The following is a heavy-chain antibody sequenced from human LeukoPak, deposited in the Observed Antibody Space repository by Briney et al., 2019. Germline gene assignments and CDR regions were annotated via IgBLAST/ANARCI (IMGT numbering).Heavy chain of an antibody. CDR1: GGSFSGYY. V-gene: IGHV4-34*01. Sequence: PSETLSLTCAVYGGSFSGYYWSWIRQPPGKGLEWIGEINHSGSTNYNPSLKSRVTISVDTSKNQFSLKLSSVTAADTAVYYCARDSSGWFRKGFDYWGQGTLVTVSS. CDR3: ARDSSGWFRKGFDY. CDR2: INHSGST. D-gene: IGHD6-19*01. J-gene: IGHJ4*02.